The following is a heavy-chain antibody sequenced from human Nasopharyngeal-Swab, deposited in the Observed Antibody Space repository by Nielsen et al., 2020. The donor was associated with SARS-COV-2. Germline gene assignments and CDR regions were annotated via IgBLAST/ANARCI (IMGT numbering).Heavy chain of an antibody. CDR2: IYYSGST. V-gene: IGHV4-30-4*01. J-gene: IGHJ3*02. Sequence: RQAPGKGLEWIGYIYYSGSTYYNPSLKSRVTISVDTSKNQFSLKLSSVTAADTAVYYCAGLHIVAVKAFDIWGQGTMVTVSS. CDR3: AGLHIVAVKAFDI. D-gene: IGHD2-21*01.